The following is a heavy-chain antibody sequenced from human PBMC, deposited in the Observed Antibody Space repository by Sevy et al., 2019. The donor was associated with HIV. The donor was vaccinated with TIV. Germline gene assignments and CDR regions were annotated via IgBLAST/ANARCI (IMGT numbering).Heavy chain of an antibody. D-gene: IGHD1-1*01. CDR3: TTVGLEQPYYYYGMDV. Sequence: GGSLRLSCAASGFTFSNAWMSWVRQAPGKGLEWVGRIKSKTDGGTTDYAAPVKARFTISRDDSKNTLYLQMNSLKTEDTAVYYCTTVGLEQPYYYYGMDVWGQGTTVTVSS. V-gene: IGHV3-15*01. CDR2: IKSKTDGGTT. J-gene: IGHJ6*02. CDR1: GFTFSNAW.